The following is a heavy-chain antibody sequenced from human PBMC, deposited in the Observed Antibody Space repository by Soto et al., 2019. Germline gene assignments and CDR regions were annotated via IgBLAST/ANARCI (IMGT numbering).Heavy chain of an antibody. CDR3: ARVTFTIFGVVPDWFDP. V-gene: IGHV4-59*01. J-gene: IGHJ5*02. CDR2: IYYSGST. Sequence: SETLSLTCTVSGGSISSYYLSWIRQPPGKGLEWIGYIYYSGSTNYNPSLKSRVTISVDTSKNQFSLKLSSVTAADTAVYYCARVTFTIFGVVPDWFDPWGQGTLVTVSS. D-gene: IGHD3-3*01. CDR1: GGSISSYY.